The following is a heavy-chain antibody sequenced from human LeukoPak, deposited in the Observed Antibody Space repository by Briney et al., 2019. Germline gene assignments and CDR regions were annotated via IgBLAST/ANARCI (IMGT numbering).Heavy chain of an antibody. Sequence: GASVKVSCKASGYTFTSYGISWVRQAPGQGLEWMGWISAYNGNTNYAQKLQGRVTMTTDTSTSTAYVELRSLRSDDTAVYYCAREGVLRFLEWLLPPYYYYGMDVWGQGTTVTVSS. CDR1: GYTFTSYG. J-gene: IGHJ6*02. CDR3: AREGVLRFLEWLLPPYYYYGMDV. D-gene: IGHD3-3*01. CDR2: ISAYNGNT. V-gene: IGHV1-18*04.